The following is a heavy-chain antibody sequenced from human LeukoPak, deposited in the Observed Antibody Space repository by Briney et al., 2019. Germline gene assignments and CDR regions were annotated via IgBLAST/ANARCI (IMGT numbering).Heavy chain of an antibody. CDR3: ARDGSVTATQDAFDI. V-gene: IGHV4-39*07. D-gene: IGHD2-21*02. CDR2: IYYSGST. CDR1: GGSISSSSYY. Sequence: SETLSLTCTVSGGSISSSSYYWGWIRQPPGKGLEWIGSIYYSGSTYYNPSLKSRVTISVDTSKNQFSLKLSSVTAADTAVYYCARDGSVTATQDAFDIWGQGTMVTVSS. J-gene: IGHJ3*02.